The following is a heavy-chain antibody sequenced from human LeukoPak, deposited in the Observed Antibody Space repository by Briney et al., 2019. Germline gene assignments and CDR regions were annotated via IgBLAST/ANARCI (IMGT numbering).Heavy chain of an antibody. D-gene: IGHD6-19*01. J-gene: IGHJ4*02. V-gene: IGHV4-59*11. Sequence: SETLSLTRIVSGGSINNHYWSWIRQAPGKGLEWIGYIYYNGNTDYTPSLKSRVSMSADTSKNQVFLNLNSATAADTAVYYCARGGWSNDFWGQGTLVTVSP. CDR3: ARGGWSNDF. CDR2: IYYNGNT. CDR1: GGSINNHY.